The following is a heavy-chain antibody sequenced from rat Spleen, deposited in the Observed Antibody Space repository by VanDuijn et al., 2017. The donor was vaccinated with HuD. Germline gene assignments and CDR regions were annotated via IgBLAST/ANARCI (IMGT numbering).Heavy chain of an antibody. V-gene: IGHV5-25*01. Sequence: EVQLVGSGGGLVQPGRSLKLSCAASGFTFSSFPMAWVRQAPTKGLEWVASISTGGVNTYYRDSVKGRFTISRDNAKSTLYLQMDSLRSEDTATYYCARRHYGYTDYFDYWGQGVMVTVSS. CDR2: ISTGGVNT. D-gene: IGHD1-11*01. J-gene: IGHJ2*01. CDR1: GFTFSSFP. CDR3: ARRHYGYTDYFDY.